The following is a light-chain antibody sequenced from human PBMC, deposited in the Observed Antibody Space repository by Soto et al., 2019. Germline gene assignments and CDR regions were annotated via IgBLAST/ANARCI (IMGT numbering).Light chain of an antibody. CDR2: GGS. CDR1: QNSGSSS. CDR3: QQYAGSPET. J-gene: IGKJ1*01. Sequence: EIVLTQSPGTLSLSPGEKATLSCRASQNSGSSSIAWYQQRPGQAPRLLIYGGSTRATGCPDRFSGSGSGTDFTLTINRLEPEDFAVYHCQQYAGSPETFGQGTKVEV. V-gene: IGKV3-20*01.